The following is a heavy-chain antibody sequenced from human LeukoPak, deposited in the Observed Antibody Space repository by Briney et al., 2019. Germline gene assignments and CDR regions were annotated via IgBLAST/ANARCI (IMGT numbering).Heavy chain of an antibody. J-gene: IGHJ4*02. CDR1: GGSTTSSRYY. V-gene: IGHV4-39*01. CDR2: IYYSGST. Sequence: PSETLSLTCTLSGGSTTSSRYYWGWIRQPPGKGLEWIGSIYYSGSTYYNPSLKSRVTISVDTSKNQFSLKLSSVTAADTAVYYCARLIAAAGTYYFDYWGQGTLVTVSS. D-gene: IGHD6-13*01. CDR3: ARLIAAAGTYYFDY.